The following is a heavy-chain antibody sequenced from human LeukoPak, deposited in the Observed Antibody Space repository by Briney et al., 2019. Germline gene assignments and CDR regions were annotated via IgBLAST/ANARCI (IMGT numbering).Heavy chain of an antibody. CDR3: ARARQQLVQDGMDV. D-gene: IGHD6-13*01. J-gene: IGHJ6*02. Sequence: SVKVSCKASGYTFTSFDFNWVRQAPGQGLEWMGGIIPIFGTANYAQKFQGRVTITADESTSTAYMELSSLRSEDTAVYYCARARQQLVQDGMDVWGQGTTVTVSS. CDR1: GYTFTSFD. V-gene: IGHV1-69*13. CDR2: IIPIFGTA.